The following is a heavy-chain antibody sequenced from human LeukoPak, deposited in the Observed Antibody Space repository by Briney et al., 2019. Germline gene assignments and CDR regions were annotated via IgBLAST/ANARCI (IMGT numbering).Heavy chain of an antibody. CDR1: GGSISSGSYY. Sequence: SETLSLTCTVSGGSISSGSYYWSWIRQPAGKGLEWIGRIYTSGSTNYNPSFKSRVTISVDTSKNQFSLKLSSVTAADTAVYYCARHGRGLQLWRKPAPNYYFDYWGQGTLVTVSS. J-gene: IGHJ4*02. CDR3: ARHGRGLQLWRKPAPNYYFDY. V-gene: IGHV4-61*02. CDR2: IYTSGST. D-gene: IGHD5-18*01.